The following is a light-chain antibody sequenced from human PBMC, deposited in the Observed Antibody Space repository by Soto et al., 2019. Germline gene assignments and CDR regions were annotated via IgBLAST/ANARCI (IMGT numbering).Light chain of an antibody. Sequence: EIVLTQSPGTLSLSPGERATLSCRASQSVSSSFLAWYQQKVGQAPRLLIYGASSRATGIPDRFSGSGSGTDFTLTISRLEPKDFAVYYCQQYGSSPRTFGQGTRLEIK. CDR2: GAS. V-gene: IGKV3-20*01. CDR1: QSVSSSF. J-gene: IGKJ5*01. CDR3: QQYGSSPRT.